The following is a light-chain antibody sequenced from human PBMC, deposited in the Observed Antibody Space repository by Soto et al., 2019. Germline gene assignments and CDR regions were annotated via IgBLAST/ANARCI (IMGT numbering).Light chain of an antibody. CDR1: ENIARH. Sequence: DIQMTQSPSSLSASVGDRITITCRASENIARHLNWYQQKPGKAPNLLIYAASNLQNGVPLRFRGCGSGTDFTLTISNLQPEDFATYSCQQSYSTLSITFGQGTRLEIK. CDR3: QQSYSTLSIT. CDR2: AAS. V-gene: IGKV1-39*01. J-gene: IGKJ5*01.